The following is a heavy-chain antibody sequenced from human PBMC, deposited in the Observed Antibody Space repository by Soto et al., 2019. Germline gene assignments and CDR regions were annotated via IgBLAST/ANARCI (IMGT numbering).Heavy chain of an antibody. D-gene: IGHD6-19*01. V-gene: IGHV3-23*01. CDR2: TIDSGGRS. Sequence: EVQLLESGGGLVQPGGSLRLSCAASGFTFSSHAMSWVRQAPGKGLEWVSSTIDSGGRSYHSDSVRGRFTISRDNSKTTLYLQMNSLRADNTAIYYCAKGKMEQWLVGGYYDYWGQGALVTVSS. CDR3: AKGKMEQWLVGGYYDY. J-gene: IGHJ4*02. CDR1: GFTFSSHA.